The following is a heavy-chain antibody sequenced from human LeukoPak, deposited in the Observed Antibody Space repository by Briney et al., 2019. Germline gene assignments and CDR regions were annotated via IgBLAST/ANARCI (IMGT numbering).Heavy chain of an antibody. CDR1: QFSFSSYS. Sequence: AGSLRLSCAASQFSFSSYSFNWVRQAPGQGLEWVSSINKGATHVYYADSMRGRFTVSRDDAKNSLYLQMDSPRPEDTAVYYCVRLRRNSDPTGYYYDYWGRGTLVTVSS. CDR2: INKGATHV. D-gene: IGHD1/OR15-1a*01. V-gene: IGHV3-21*01. CDR3: VRLRRNSDPTGYYYDY. J-gene: IGHJ4*02.